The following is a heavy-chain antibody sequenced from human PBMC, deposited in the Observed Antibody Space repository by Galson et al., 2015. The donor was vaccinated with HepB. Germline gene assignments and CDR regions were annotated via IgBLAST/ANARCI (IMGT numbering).Heavy chain of an antibody. CDR3: ARDDGNSYGAGYFQH. Sequence: SVKVSCKASGYTFTSYYMHWVRQAPGQGLEWMGIINPSGGSTSYAQKFQGRVTMTRDTSTSTVYMELSSLRSEDTAVYYCARDDGNSYGAGYFQHWGQGTLVTVSS. J-gene: IGHJ1*01. CDR1: GYTFTSYY. D-gene: IGHD5-18*01. CDR2: INPSGGST. V-gene: IGHV1-46*03.